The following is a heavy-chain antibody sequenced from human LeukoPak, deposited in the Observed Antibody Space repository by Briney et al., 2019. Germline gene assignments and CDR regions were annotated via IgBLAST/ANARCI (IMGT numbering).Heavy chain of an antibody. J-gene: IGHJ4*02. D-gene: IGHD6-19*01. V-gene: IGHV3-74*01. CDR2: INSDGSST. CDR1: GFTFSSYW. Sequence: GGSLRLSCAASGFTFSSYWMHWVRQAPGKGLVWVSRINSDGSSTTYADSVKGRFTISRDNAKNTLYLQMNSLRADDTAVHYCAKVTAVASTGALDYWGQGTLVTVSS. CDR3: AKVTAVASTGALDY.